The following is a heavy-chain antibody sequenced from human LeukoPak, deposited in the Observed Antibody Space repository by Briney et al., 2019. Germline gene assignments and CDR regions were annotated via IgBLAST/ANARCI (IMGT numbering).Heavy chain of an antibody. CDR1: GFTFSSYA. CDR2: ISYDGSNK. J-gene: IGHJ4*02. CDR3: ARSVFDYGDTIDY. V-gene: IGHV3-30*04. D-gene: IGHD4-17*01. Sequence: GGSLRLSCAASGFTFSSYAMHWVRQAPGKGLEWVAVISYDGSNKYYADSVKGRFTISRDNSKNTLYLQMNSLRAEDTAVYYCARSVFDYGDTIDYWGQGTLVTVSS.